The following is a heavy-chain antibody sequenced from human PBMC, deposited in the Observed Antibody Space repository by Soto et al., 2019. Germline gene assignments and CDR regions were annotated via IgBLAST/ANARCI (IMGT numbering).Heavy chain of an antibody. V-gene: IGHV3-23*01. J-gene: IGHJ3*02. CDR3: TKAIVGATLHAFDI. CDR2: ISASGGST. CDR1: GFTFSSNA. D-gene: IGHD1-26*01. Sequence: EVQLLESGGGLVQPGGSLRLSCAASGFTFSSNAMSWVRQAPGKGLEWVSTISASGGSTFYADSVKGRFTISRDTSKNTLYLQMNSLRAEDTALYCCTKAIVGATLHAFDIWGQGTMVTVSS.